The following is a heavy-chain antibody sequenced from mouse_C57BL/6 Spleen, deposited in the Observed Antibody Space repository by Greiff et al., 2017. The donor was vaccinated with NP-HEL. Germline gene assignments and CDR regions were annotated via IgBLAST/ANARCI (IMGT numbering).Heavy chain of an antibody. Sequence: VQLQQSGAELVKPGASVKISCKASGYAFSSYWMNWVKQRPGKGLEWIGQIYPGDGDTNYNGKFKGKATLTADKSSSTAYMQLSSLTSEDSAVYFCARFHYYGSSPYYYAMDYWGQGTSVTVSS. CDR2: IYPGDGDT. CDR3: ARFHYYGSSPYYYAMDY. J-gene: IGHJ4*01. V-gene: IGHV1-80*01. CDR1: GYAFSSYW. D-gene: IGHD1-1*01.